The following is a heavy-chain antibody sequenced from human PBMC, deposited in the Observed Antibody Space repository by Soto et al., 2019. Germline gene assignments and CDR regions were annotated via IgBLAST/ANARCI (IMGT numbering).Heavy chain of an antibody. V-gene: IGHV1-69*01. D-gene: IGHD3-3*01. CDR1: GATFSSFA. CDR3: ASPLKWSGYYIAFDY. CDR2: IIPIFDTI. Sequence: QVQLLQSGAEVKKPGSSVKVSCKASGATFSSFAFSWVRQAPGQGLEWMGVIIPIFDTIKFAQKFHGRVTFTADESTGTAYMELSSLTSEDTAVYYCASPLKWSGYYIAFDYWGQGTLVIVSS. J-gene: IGHJ4*02.